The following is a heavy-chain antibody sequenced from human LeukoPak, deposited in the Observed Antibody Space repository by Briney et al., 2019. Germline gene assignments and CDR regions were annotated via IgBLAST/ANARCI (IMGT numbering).Heavy chain of an antibody. D-gene: IGHD3-10*01. V-gene: IGHV4-59*08. J-gene: IGHJ4*02. Sequence: PSETLSLTCTVSGGSISNYYWSWIRQSPGKGLEWIAYIYYTGTTNYNPSLTSRVTISVDTSKNQFSLKLNSVTAADTAVYYCARHDNSGTYPLDYWGQGTLVTVSS. CDR1: GGSISNYY. CDR2: IYYTGTT. CDR3: ARHDNSGTYPLDY.